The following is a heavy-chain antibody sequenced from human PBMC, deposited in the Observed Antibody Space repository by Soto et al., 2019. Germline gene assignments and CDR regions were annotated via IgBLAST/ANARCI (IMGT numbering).Heavy chain of an antibody. Sequence: PSETLSLTCSVSGGSVSSGGHYWSWIRQPPGKGLEWIAYISDTGTTKYNPSLKSRVTISLDMSNNHVSLSLGSVTAADTAVYYCSRERSGTSKSYYAFNIWRQRTMVTV. D-gene: IGHD1-1*01. J-gene: IGHJ3*02. CDR2: ISDTGTT. CDR1: GGSVSSGGHY. V-gene: IGHV4-61*03. CDR3: SRERSGTSKSYYAFNI.